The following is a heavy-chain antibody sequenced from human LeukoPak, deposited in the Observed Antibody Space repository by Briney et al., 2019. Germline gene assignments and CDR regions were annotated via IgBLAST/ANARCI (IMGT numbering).Heavy chain of an antibody. D-gene: IGHD3-9*01. Sequence: SETLSLTCAVYGGSFSGYYWGWIRQPPGKGLEWIGEINHSGSTNYNPSLKSRVTISVDTSKNQFSLKLSSVTAADTAVYYCARGIILRYFDWPYYFDYWGQGTLVTVSS. V-gene: IGHV4-34*01. CDR2: INHSGST. CDR3: ARGIILRYFDWPYYFDY. J-gene: IGHJ4*02. CDR1: GGSFSGYY.